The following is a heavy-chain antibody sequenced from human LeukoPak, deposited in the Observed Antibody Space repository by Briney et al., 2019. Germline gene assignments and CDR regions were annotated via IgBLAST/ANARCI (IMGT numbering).Heavy chain of an antibody. CDR3: ARDAVTGYSSGWYKPFPFDS. Sequence: PGGSLRLSCAASGFNLSTYNMNWLRQAPGKGLEWVSCISSSSSYLFFADSVKGRFSISRDNTKNSLYLQMSGLRAEDTAVYYCARDAVTGYSSGWYKPFPFDSWGQGTLVTVSS. V-gene: IGHV3-21*01. J-gene: IGHJ4*02. CDR2: ISSSSSYL. D-gene: IGHD6-13*01. CDR1: GFNLSTYN.